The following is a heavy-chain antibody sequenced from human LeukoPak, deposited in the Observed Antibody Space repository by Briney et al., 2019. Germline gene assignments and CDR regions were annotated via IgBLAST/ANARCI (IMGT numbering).Heavy chain of an antibody. D-gene: IGHD3-10*01. CDR1: GGSFSGYY. V-gene: IGHV4-34*01. CDR3: AARKTIPYYYGSGSYYNGKYWFDP. CDR2: INHSGST. J-gene: IGHJ5*02. Sequence: SETLSLTCAVYGGSFSGYYWSWIRQPPGKGLEWIGEINHSGSTNYNPSLKTRVTISVETTKNQFSLKLSSVTAADTAVYYCAARKTIPYYYGSGSYYNGKYWFDPWGQGTLVTVSS.